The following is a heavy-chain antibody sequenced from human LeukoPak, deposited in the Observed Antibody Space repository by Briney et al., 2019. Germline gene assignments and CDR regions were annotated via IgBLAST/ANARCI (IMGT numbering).Heavy chain of an antibody. CDR3: AKDPRLRYYYGSGSYCWYFDL. J-gene: IGHJ2*01. CDR2: ISYDGTNK. Sequence: PGRSLRLSCVVSGFTFSSYAMHWVRQAPGKGLEWVAVISYDGTNKYYADSVKGRFTISRDNSKNTLYLQMNSLRAEDTAVYYCAKDPRLRYYYGSGSYCWYFDLWGGGTLVTVSS. V-gene: IGHV3-30*18. D-gene: IGHD3-10*01. CDR1: GFTFSSYA.